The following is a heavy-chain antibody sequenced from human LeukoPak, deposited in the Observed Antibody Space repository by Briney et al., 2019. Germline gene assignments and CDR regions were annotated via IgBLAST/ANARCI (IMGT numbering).Heavy chain of an antibody. J-gene: IGHJ4*02. Sequence: SETLSLTCTVSGGSISSHYWSWIRQPPGKGLEWIGYIYYSGSTNYNPSLKSRVTISVDTSKNQFSLKLSSVTAADTAVYYCARCIRSYYFDYWGQGTLVTVSS. D-gene: IGHD2-8*01. CDR2: IYYSGST. V-gene: IGHV4-59*08. CDR1: GGSISSHY. CDR3: ARCIRSYYFDY.